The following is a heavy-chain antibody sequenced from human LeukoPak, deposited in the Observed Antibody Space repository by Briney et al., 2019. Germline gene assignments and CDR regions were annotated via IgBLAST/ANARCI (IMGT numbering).Heavy chain of an antibody. J-gene: IGHJ6*03. CDR3: ARAQLVDYNYYYMDV. Sequence: PGGSLRLSCAASGFTFSSYSMNWVRQAPGKGLEWVSSISSSSSYIYYADSVKGRFTISRDNAKNSLHLQMNSLRAEDTALYYCARAQLVDYNYYYMDVWGKGTTVTVSS. V-gene: IGHV3-21*04. CDR2: ISSSSSYI. CDR1: GFTFSSYS. D-gene: IGHD6-6*01.